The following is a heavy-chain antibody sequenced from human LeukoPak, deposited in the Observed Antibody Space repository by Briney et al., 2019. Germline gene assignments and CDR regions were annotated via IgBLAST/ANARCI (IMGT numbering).Heavy chain of an antibody. Sequence: GESLKISCKGSGYNFTAFWVAWVRQMPGKGLEWMGLIRPGASDPRYSPSFQGQVTISADKSISTAYLQWSSLGASDTAIYYCAREGADTYDYAHGGFDIWGQGTMVTVSS. J-gene: IGHJ3*02. CDR1: GYNFTAFW. V-gene: IGHV5-51*01. D-gene: IGHD4/OR15-4a*01. CDR2: IRPGASDP. CDR3: AREGADTYDYAHGGFDI.